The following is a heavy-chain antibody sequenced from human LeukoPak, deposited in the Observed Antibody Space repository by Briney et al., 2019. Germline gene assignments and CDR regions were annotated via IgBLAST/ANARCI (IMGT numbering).Heavy chain of an antibody. CDR3: ARDRITMIVENAFDI. V-gene: IGHV3-21*01. Sequence: PGGSLRLSCAASGFTVSSHYMSWVRQAPGKGLEWVSSISSTGSYIYYADSVKGRFTIYRDNAKKSLFLQINSLRAEDTAVYFCARDRITMIVENAFDIWGQGTMVIVSS. CDR1: GFTVSSHY. J-gene: IGHJ3*02. D-gene: IGHD3-22*01. CDR2: ISSTGSYI.